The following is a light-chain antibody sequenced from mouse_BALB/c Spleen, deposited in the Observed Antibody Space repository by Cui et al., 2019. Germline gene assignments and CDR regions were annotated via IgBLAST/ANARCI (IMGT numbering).Light chain of an antibody. CDR1: SSVSY. CDR2: DAS. CDR3: QQWSSYPRT. Sequence: QIVLTQSPAIMSASPGEKVTMTCSASSSVSYMYWYQQKPGSSPRLLIYDASHLISGVPVRFSGSGSGTYYSLTISRMEAEDAATYYCQQWSSYPRTFGGGTKLEIK. V-gene: IGKV4-55*01. J-gene: IGKJ1*01.